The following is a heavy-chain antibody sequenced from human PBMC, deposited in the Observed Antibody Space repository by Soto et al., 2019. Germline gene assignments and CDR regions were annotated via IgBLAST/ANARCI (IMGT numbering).Heavy chain of an antibody. CDR2: ISAYNGNT. CDR1: GYTFTSYG. V-gene: IGHV1-18*01. CDR3: ARPLFKYGDFRHFSY. D-gene: IGHD4-17*01. J-gene: IGHJ4*02. Sequence: ASAKVSCKASGYTFTSYGISWVRQAPGQGLEWMGWISAYNGNTNYAQKLQGRVTMTTDTSTSTAYMELRSLRSDDTAMYYCARPLFKYGDFRHFSYWGQGTQVTVSS.